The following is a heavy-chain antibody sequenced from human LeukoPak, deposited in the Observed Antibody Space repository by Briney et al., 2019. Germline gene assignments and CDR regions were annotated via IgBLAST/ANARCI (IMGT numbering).Heavy chain of an antibody. CDR3: ARDIKRSRARWENLGFDP. CDR1: GGTFSNYA. J-gene: IGHJ5*02. Sequence: ASVKVSCKASGGTFSNYAISWVRQAPGQGLEWMGGIIPIFGTANYAQKFRGRVTITADKSTRTAYMELSSLRSDDTAVYYCARDIKRSRARWENLGFDPWGQGTLVTVSS. V-gene: IGHV1-69*06. CDR2: IIPIFGTA. D-gene: IGHD1-26*01.